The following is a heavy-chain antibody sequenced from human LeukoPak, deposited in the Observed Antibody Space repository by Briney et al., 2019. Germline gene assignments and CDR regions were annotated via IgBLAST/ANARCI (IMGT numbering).Heavy chain of an antibody. Sequence: ASVKVSCKASGYTFTSYGISWVRQAPGQGLEWMGWISAYNGNTNYAQKLQGRVTMTTDTSTSTAYMELRSLRSDDTAVYYCARDLGADCSGGSCYTGGGAFDIWGQGTMVTVSS. CDR2: ISAYNGNT. CDR1: GYTFTSYG. CDR3: ARDLGADCSGGSCYTGGGAFDI. V-gene: IGHV1-18*01. D-gene: IGHD2-15*01. J-gene: IGHJ3*02.